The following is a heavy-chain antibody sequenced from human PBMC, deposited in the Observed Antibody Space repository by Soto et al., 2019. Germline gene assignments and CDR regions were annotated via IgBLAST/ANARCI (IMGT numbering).Heavy chain of an antibody. Sequence: SVKVSCKASGGTFSSYAVSWVRQAPGQGLEWMGGIIPIFGTANYAQKFQGRVTITADESTSTAYMELSSLRSEDTAVYYCARACSGGSCYSEGWFDPWGQGTLVTVSS. J-gene: IGHJ5*02. D-gene: IGHD2-15*01. CDR2: IIPIFGTA. V-gene: IGHV1-69*13. CDR3: ARACSGGSCYSEGWFDP. CDR1: GGTFSSYA.